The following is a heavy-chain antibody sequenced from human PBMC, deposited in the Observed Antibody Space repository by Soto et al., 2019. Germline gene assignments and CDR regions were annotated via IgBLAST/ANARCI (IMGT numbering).Heavy chain of an antibody. CDR3: ATNYDFWSGYWSD. D-gene: IGHD3-3*01. Sequence: GGSLRLSCAASGFTFSSYAMSWVRQAPGKGLEWVSAISGSGGSTYYADSVKGRFTISRDISKNTLYLQMNSLRAEDTAVYYCATNYDFWSGYWSDWGQGTLVTVSS. CDR1: GFTFSSYA. J-gene: IGHJ4*02. V-gene: IGHV3-23*01. CDR2: ISGSGGST.